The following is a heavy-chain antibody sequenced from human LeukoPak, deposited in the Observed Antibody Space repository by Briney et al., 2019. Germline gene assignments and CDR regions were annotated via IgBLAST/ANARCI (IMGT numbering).Heavy chain of an antibody. J-gene: IGHJ4*02. V-gene: IGHV1-2*02. CDR2: INPNSGGT. CDR3: ARDYPESGYSGYDIDY. D-gene: IGHD5-12*01. Sequence: ASVKVSCKASGYTFTGYPMHWVRQAPGQGLEWMGWINPNSGGTNQAQKFQGRVTMTRDTSISTAYMELSRLRSDDTAVYYCARDYPESGYSGYDIDYWGQGTLVTVSS. CDR1: GYTFTGYP.